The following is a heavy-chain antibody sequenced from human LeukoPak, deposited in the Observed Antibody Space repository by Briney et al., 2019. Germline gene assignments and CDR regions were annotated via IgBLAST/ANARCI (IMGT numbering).Heavy chain of an antibody. CDR1: GFTVSSNY. D-gene: IGHD3-10*01. V-gene: IGHV3-66*01. J-gene: IGHJ3*02. Sequence: TGGSLRLSCAASGFTVSSNYMSWVRQAPGKGLEWVSVIYSGGSIYNADSVKGRFTISRDNSKNTLYLQMNSLRAEDTAVYYCARGTRGAFDIWGQGTTVTVSS. CDR2: IYSGGSI. CDR3: ARGTRGAFDI.